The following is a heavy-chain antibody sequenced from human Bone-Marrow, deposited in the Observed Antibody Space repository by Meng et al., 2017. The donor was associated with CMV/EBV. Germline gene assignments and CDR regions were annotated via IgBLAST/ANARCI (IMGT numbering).Heavy chain of an antibody. J-gene: IGHJ4*02. CDR2: IYWDGDK. Sequence: QITLKDSGPALLKPTQTLTLTCTFSGFSLNSNGMGVGWIRQPPGKALEWLALIYWDGDKRYSPSLKSRLTITKDTSNNQVVLTMTNMGPVDTATYFCAHRPTEGLFDYWGQGTLVTVSS. CDR3: AHRPTEGLFDY. V-gene: IGHV2-5*02. CDR1: GFSLNSNGMG.